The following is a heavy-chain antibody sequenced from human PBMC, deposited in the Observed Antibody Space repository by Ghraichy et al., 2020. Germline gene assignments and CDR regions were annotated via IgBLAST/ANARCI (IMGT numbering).Heavy chain of an antibody. Sequence: SVKVSCKASGGTFSSYAISWVRQAPGQGLEWMGGIIPIFGTANYAQKFQGRVTITADESTSTAYMELSSLRSEDTAVYYCARAGDCSSTSCYGGWDYWGQGTLVTVSS. CDR2: IIPIFGTA. CDR3: ARAGDCSSTSCYGGWDY. V-gene: IGHV1-69*13. D-gene: IGHD2-2*01. J-gene: IGHJ4*02. CDR1: GGTFSSYA.